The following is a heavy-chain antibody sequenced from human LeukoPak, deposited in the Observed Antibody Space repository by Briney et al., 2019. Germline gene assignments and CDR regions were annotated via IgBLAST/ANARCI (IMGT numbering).Heavy chain of an antibody. V-gene: IGHV3-23*01. J-gene: IGHJ5*02. CDR2: ISGSGGST. CDR3: AKKPHRNMITFGGVIS. Sequence: GGSLRLSCAASGFTFSSYAVTWVRQAPGKGLEWVSSISGSGGSTYYADSVKGRFTISRDNSKNTLYLQMNSLRAEDTAVYYCAKKPHRNMITFGGVISWGQGTLVTVSS. CDR1: GFTFSSYA. D-gene: IGHD3-16*02.